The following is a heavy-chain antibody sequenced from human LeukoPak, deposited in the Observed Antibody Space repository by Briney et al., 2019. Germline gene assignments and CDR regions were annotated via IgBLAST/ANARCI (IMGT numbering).Heavy chain of an antibody. V-gene: IGHV4-4*09. CDR1: GFSMTSYY. D-gene: IGHD3-16*01. CDR3: ARQNYDYPDY. CDR2: ISTSRST. J-gene: IGHJ4*02. Sequence: SETLSLTCAVSGFSMTSYYWSWIRQPPGKGLEWIGYISTSRSTNYNPSLKSPVTMSVDTSKNYFSMKLNSVTAADTAFYYCARQNYDYPDYWGQGTLVTVSS.